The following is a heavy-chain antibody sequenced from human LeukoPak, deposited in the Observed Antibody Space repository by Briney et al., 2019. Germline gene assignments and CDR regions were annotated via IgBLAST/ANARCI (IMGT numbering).Heavy chain of an antibody. D-gene: IGHD5-18*01. CDR3: ARGAAYSYGYLTDY. V-gene: IGHV4-34*01. CDR2: INHSGST. J-gene: IGHJ4*02. Sequence: SETLSLTCAVYGGSFSGYYWSWIRQPPGKGLELIGEINHSGSTNYNPSLKSRVTISVDTSKNQFSLKLSSVTAADTAVYYCARGAAYSYGYLTDYWGQGTLVTVSS. CDR1: GGSFSGYY.